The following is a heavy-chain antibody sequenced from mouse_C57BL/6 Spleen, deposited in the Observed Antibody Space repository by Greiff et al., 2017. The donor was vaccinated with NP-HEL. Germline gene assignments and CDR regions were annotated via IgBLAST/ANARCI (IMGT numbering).Heavy chain of an antibody. J-gene: IGHJ4*01. Sequence: DVKLQESGGGLVKPGGSLKLSCAASGFTFSDYGMHWVRQAPEKGLEWVAYISSGSSTIYYADTVKGRFTISRDNAKNTLFLQMTSLRSEDTAMYYCATSITTVVATSYYYAMDYWGQGTSVTVSS. V-gene: IGHV5-17*01. CDR3: ATSITTVVATSYYYAMDY. CDR1: GFTFSDYG. D-gene: IGHD1-1*01. CDR2: ISSGSSTI.